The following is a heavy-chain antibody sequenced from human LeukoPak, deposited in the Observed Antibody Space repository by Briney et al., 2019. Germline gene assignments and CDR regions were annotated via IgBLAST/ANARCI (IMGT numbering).Heavy chain of an antibody. V-gene: IGHV3-64*01. CDR3: ARGVIGAAGPSDY. CDR2: ISSNGGST. CDR1: GFTFSSYA. J-gene: IGHJ4*02. Sequence: GGSLRLSCAASGFTFSSYAMHWVRQAPGKGLEYVSAISSNGGSTYYANSVKGRFTISRDNSKNTLYLQMGSLRAEDMAVYYCARGVIGAAGPSDYWGQGTLVTVSS. D-gene: IGHD6-13*01.